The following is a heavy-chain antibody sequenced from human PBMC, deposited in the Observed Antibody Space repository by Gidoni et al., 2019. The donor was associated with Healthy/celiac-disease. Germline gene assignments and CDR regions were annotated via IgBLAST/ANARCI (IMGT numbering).Heavy chain of an antibody. Sequence: EVQLVESGGGLVQPGGSLSLSCSASGFTFSSYSMNWVRQAPGKGLEWVSYISSSSSTIYYADSVKGRFTISRDNAKNSLYLQMNSRRDEDTAVYYCARERYYGMDVWGQGTTVTVSS. CDR3: ARERYYGMDV. J-gene: IGHJ6*02. CDR1: GFTFSSYS. CDR2: ISSSSSTI. V-gene: IGHV3-48*02.